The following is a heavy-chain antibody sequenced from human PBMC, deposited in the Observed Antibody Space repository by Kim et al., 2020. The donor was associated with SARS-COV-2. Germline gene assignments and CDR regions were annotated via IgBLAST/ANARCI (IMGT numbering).Heavy chain of an antibody. CDR2: IYPSAPDT. Sequence: GESLKISCQGSGYSFSSYFIVWVRQMPGKGLEWMGIIYPSAPDTRYSSSFRGRVIISADKSTSTAYLQWSSLEASDTAIYFCASQITPDHYDNNGGGWHFDLWGRGTLVTVSS. D-gene: IGHD3-22*01. J-gene: IGHJ2*01. CDR3: ASQITPDHYDNNGGGWHFDL. CDR1: GYSFSSYF. V-gene: IGHV5-51*01.